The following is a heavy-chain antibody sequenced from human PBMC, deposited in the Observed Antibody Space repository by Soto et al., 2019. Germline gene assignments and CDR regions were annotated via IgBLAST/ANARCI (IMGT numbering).Heavy chain of an antibody. V-gene: IGHV4-34*01. CDR1: GGSFSGYY. Sequence: QVQLQQWGAGLLKPSETLSLTCAVYGGSFSGYYWSWIRQPPGKGLEWIGEINHSGSTNYNPSLKGRGTPSVGTSKTPASLKLSAATAAVTAVYYCASVDGYNSGYGRDVCGQGTTVTVSS. D-gene: IGHD5-12*01. J-gene: IGHJ6*02. CDR3: ASVDGYNSGYGRDV. CDR2: INHSGST.